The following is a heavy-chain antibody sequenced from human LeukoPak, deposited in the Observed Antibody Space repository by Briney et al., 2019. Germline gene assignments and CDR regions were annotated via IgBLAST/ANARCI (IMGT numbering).Heavy chain of an antibody. V-gene: IGHV3-53*01. CDR2: IYSGGST. Sequence: GGSLRLSCAAYGFSFSNYWMSWVRQAPGKGLEWVSVIYSGGSTYYADSVKGRFTISRDNSKNTPYLQMNSLRAEDTAVYYCARHAPPTDYWGQGTLVTVSS. CDR3: ARHAPPTDY. CDR1: GFSFSNYW. J-gene: IGHJ4*02.